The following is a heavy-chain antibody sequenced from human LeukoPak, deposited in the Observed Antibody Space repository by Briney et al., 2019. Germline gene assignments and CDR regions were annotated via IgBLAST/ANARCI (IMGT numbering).Heavy chain of an antibody. Sequence: PSQTLSLTCTVSGGSIRSGDYYWSWIRQPPGTGLEWIGYIYYSGSTYYNPSLKSRVTISVDTSKNQFSLKLNPVTAADTAVYYCAREVPWVWNFDLWGRGTLVTVSS. V-gene: IGHV4-30-4*01. CDR3: AREVPWVWNFDL. CDR2: IYYSGST. D-gene: IGHD1-26*01. CDR1: GGSIRSGDYY. J-gene: IGHJ2*01.